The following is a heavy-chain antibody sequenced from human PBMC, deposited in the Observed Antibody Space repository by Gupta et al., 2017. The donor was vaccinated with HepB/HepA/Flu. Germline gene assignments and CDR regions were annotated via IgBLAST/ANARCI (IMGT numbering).Heavy chain of an antibody. V-gene: IGHV3-23*01. Sequence: EVQLLESGGGLVQPGGSLRLSCAASGFTFSSSAMSWVRQAPGKGLEWVSAISGSGGSTYYADSVKGRFTISRDNSKNTLYLQMNSLRAEDTAVYYCAKDIDSSGWYFDYWGQGTLVTVSS. CDR3: AKDIDSSGWYFDY. CDR2: ISGSGGST. J-gene: IGHJ4*02. D-gene: IGHD6-19*01. CDR1: GFTFSSSA.